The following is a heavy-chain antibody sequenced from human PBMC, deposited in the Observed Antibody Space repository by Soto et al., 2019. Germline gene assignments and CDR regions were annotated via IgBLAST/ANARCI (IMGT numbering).Heavy chain of an antibody. D-gene: IGHD3-10*01. CDR2: IYYSGST. J-gene: IGHJ4*02. V-gene: IGHV4-39*01. CDR3: ARHVPRILWFGELPNPYFDY. CDR1: GGSISSSSYY. Sequence: SETLSLTCTVSGGSISSSSYYWGWIRQPPGKGLGWIGSIYYSGSTSYNPSLKSRVTISVDTSKNQFSLKLSSVTAADTAVYYCARHVPRILWFGELPNPYFDYWGQGTLVTVSS.